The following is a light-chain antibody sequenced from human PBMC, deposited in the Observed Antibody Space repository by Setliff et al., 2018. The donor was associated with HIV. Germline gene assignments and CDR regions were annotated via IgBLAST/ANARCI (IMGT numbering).Light chain of an antibody. J-gene: IGLJ1*01. CDR1: SSDVGGYNY. Sequence: QSVLTQPASVSGSPGQSITISCTGASSDVGGYNYVSWYQQHPGKAPKLMIYEVSKRPSGVPNRFSGSKSGNTAPPTISGLQAEDEADYYCCSYAGTSTFYVFGTGTKVTV. CDR3: CSYAGTSTFYV. V-gene: IGLV2-14*01. CDR2: EVS.